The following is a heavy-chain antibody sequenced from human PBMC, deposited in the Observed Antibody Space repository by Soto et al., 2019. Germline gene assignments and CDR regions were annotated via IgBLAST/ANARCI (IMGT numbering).Heavy chain of an antibody. D-gene: IGHD3-22*01. J-gene: IGHJ4*02. V-gene: IGHV3-11*01. CDR1: GFTFSDYY. Sequence: GGSLRLSCAASGFTFSDYYMSWIRQAPGKGLEWVSYIISSGSTYYADSVKGRFTISRDNSKNTLYLQMNSLRAEDTAVYYCARNYYDSGGGFDYWGQGTLVTVSS. CDR3: ARNYYDSGGGFDY. CDR2: IISSGST.